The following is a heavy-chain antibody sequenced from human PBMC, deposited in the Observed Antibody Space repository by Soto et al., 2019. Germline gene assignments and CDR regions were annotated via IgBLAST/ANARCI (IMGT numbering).Heavy chain of an antibody. CDR2: ISASGIST. CDR3: ANFGYRSRPDS. V-gene: IGHV3-23*01. Sequence: GGSLRLSCAVSGFTFSSYAMNWVRQAPGKGLEWVSAISASGISTYYADSVSGRFTITRDNSKNTLYLHMNSLRAEDTAVYYCANFGYRSRPDSWGQGTLVTVSS. D-gene: IGHD6-13*01. CDR1: GFTFSSYA. J-gene: IGHJ5*01.